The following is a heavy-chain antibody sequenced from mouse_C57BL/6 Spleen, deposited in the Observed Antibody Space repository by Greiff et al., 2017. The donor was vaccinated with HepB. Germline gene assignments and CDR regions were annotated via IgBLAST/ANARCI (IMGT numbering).Heavy chain of an antibody. J-gene: IGHJ3*01. Sequence: EVQLQQSGPELVKPGASVKIPCKASGYTFTDYNMDWVKQSHGKSLEGIGDINPNNGGTIYNQKFKGKATLTVDKSSSTAYMEPRSLTSEDTAVYYCASDGPAWFAYSGQGTLVTVSA. V-gene: IGHV1-18*01. CDR1: GYTFTDYN. D-gene: IGHD2-3*01. CDR2: INPNNGGT. CDR3: ASDGPAWFAY.